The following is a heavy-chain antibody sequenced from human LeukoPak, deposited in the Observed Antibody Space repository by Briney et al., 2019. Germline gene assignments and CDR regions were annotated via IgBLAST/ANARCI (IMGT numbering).Heavy chain of an antibody. Sequence: GGSLRLSCAASGFTFSSYAMSWVRQAPGKGLEWVSAISGSGGSTYYADSVKGRFTISRDSSKNTLYLQMNSLRAEDTAVYYCAKDLKYDFWSGYLTDYFDYWGQGTLVTVSS. CDR2: ISGSGGST. CDR1: GFTFSSYA. J-gene: IGHJ4*02. CDR3: AKDLKYDFWSGYLTDYFDY. V-gene: IGHV3-23*01. D-gene: IGHD3-3*01.